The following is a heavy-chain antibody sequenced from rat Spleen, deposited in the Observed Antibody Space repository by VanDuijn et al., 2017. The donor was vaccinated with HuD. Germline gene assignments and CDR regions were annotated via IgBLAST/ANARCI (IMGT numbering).Heavy chain of an antibody. J-gene: IGHJ3*01. CDR1: GFTFSNYD. Sequence: EVQLVESGGGLMQPGRSLKLSCAASGFTFSNYDMAWVRQAPTKGLEWIASISTGADKIYYRDSLNGRFTVSRDDANNTHYLQMDSLRSEDTATYYCAIHGGLRNWFDSWGQGTLVTVSS. CDR2: ISTGADKI. CDR3: AIHGGLRNWFDS. D-gene: IGHD1-11*01. V-gene: IGHV5S13*01.